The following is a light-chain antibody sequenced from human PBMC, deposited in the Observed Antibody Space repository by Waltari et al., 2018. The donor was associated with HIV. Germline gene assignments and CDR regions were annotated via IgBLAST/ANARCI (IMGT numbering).Light chain of an antibody. V-gene: IGKV3-20*01. Sequence: EIVLTQSPDTLSLSPGERATLSCRASQRVTSDYLAWYQQKPGQPPRRLIYGASTRATGIADRFSGSGSGTDFTLTISRLEPEDFAVYYCQQYGTTPTFGQGTTVEI. J-gene: IGKJ1*01. CDR1: QRVTSDY. CDR3: QQYGTTPT. CDR2: GAS.